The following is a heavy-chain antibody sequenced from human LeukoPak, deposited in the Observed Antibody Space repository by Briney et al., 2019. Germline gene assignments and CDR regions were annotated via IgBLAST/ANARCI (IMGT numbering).Heavy chain of an antibody. V-gene: IGHV5-51*01. J-gene: IGHJ4*02. D-gene: IGHD3-16*02. CDR2: IYPADSDT. Sequence: GESLKISCKGSGYTFTSHWIAWVRQMPGKGLDWMGIIYPADSDTRYSPSFQGQVTISADKSISTAYLQWSSLKASDTAIYYCARGYRLDSWGQGTLVTVSS. CDR3: ARGYRLDS. CDR1: GYTFTSHW.